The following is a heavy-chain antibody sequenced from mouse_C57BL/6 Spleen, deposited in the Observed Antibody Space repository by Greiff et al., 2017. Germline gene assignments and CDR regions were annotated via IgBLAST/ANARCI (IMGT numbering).Heavy chain of an antibody. Sequence: QVQLQQPGAELVKPGASVKISCKASGYAFSSYWMNWVKQRPGKGLEWIGQIYPGDGDTNYNGKFKGKATLTADKSSSTAYMQLSSLTSEDSAVYFCARKGDYDGYFAYWGQGTLVTVSA. CDR3: ARKGDYDGYFAY. V-gene: IGHV1-80*01. CDR2: IYPGDGDT. J-gene: IGHJ3*01. CDR1: GYAFSSYW. D-gene: IGHD2-4*01.